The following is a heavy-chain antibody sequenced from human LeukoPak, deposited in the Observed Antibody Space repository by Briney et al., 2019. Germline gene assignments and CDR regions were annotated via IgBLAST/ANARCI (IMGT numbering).Heavy chain of an antibody. J-gene: IGHJ5*02. Sequence: GGSLRLSCAASGFTFSSYAMSWVRQAPGRGLVWVSRINSDGSSTSYADSVKGRFTISRDNAKNTLYLQMNSLRAEDTAVYYCASSARPLYWFDPWGQGTLVTVSS. V-gene: IGHV3-74*01. CDR1: GFTFSSYA. D-gene: IGHD6-6*01. CDR3: ASSARPLYWFDP. CDR2: INSDGSST.